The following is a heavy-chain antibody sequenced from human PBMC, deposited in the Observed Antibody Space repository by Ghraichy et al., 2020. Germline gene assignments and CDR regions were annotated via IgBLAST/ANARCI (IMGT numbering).Heavy chain of an antibody. J-gene: IGHJ6*02. CDR2: INPDGSEK. CDR3: VRGHYGMDV. Sequence: GGSLRLSCAASGFTFSRYWMTWVRQAPGKGLEWVATINPDGSEKYYVYSVRGRFTISRDNARNSLSLQMSHLRAEDTAVHYCVRGHYGMDVLAQRTSVTV. V-gene: IGHV3-7*03. CDR1: GFTFSRYW.